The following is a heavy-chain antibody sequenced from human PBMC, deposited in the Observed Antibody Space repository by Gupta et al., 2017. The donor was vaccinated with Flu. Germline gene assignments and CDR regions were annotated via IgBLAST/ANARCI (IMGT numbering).Heavy chain of an antibody. Sequence: QVQLQESGPGLVKPSETLSLTCTVPGGSMSSYYWSWIRQPPGKGLEWIGYIYYSGSTNYTPSLKSRVTISVDTSKNQFSLKLSSVTAADTAVYYCARETRGYSYCPESNFDYWGQGTRVTVSS. CDR3: ARETRGYSYCPESNFDY. V-gene: IGHV4-59*01. CDR1: GGSMSSYY. D-gene: IGHD5-18*01. J-gene: IGHJ4*02. CDR2: IYYSGST.